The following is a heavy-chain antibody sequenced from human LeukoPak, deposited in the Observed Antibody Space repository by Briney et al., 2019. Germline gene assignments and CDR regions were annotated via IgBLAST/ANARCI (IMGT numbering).Heavy chain of an antibody. J-gene: IGHJ6*03. CDR1: GGSISSYY. CDR3: ARETRGYCSSTSCYSYYYMDV. D-gene: IGHD2-2*02. V-gene: IGHV4-4*07. Sequence: SETLSLTCTVSGGSISSYYWSWIRQPAGKGLEWIGRIYTTGSTNNNPSLKSRVTMSVDTSKNQFSLKLSSVTAADTAVYYCARETRGYCSSTSCYSYYYMDVWGRGTTVTVSS. CDR2: IYTTGST.